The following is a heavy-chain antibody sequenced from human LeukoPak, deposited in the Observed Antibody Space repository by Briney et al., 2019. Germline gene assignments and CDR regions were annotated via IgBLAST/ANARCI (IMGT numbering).Heavy chain of an antibody. CDR2: IIPIFGTA. D-gene: IGHD5-18*01. CDR3: ARDLGVSGDTAMVGNYYYVMDV. Sequence: ASVKVSCKASGDTVSIYAISWVRQAPGQGLECMGGIIPIFGTANFAQKFQGRVTITADESTSTAYMELSSLRSEETAVYYCARDLGVSGDTAMVGNYYYVMDVWGQGTTVTVSS. V-gene: IGHV1-69*13. J-gene: IGHJ6*02. CDR1: GDTVSIYA.